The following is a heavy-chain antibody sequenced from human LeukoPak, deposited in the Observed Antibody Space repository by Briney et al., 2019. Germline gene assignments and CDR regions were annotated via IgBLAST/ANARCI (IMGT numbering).Heavy chain of an antibody. D-gene: IGHD3-22*01. CDR3: ARDDSSGHWSHYYYYMDV. J-gene: IGHJ6*03. CDR1: GFTFSSYA. Sequence: PGGSLRLSCAASGFTFSSYAMHWVRQAPGKGLEWVAVISYDGSNKYYADSVKGRFTISRDNSKNTLYLQMNSLRAEDTAVYYCARDDSSGHWSHYYYYMDVWGKGTTVTVSS. CDR2: ISYDGSNK. V-gene: IGHV3-30*04.